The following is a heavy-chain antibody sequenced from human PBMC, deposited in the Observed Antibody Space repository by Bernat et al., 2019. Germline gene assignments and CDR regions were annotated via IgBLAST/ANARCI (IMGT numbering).Heavy chain of an antibody. CDR1: GFTFSAFW. J-gene: IGHJ4*02. D-gene: IGHD3-3*01. Sequence: EVQLVESGGGLVQPGGSLRLSCAASGFTFSAFWMNWVRQAPGKGLEWVATIKQDGSEKYYVDSVKGRFTISRDNAKNSLYLQMNSPRAGDTAVYYCARDNYDFWSGYPLDYWGQGNLATVSS. CDR3: ARDNYDFWSGYPLDY. V-gene: IGHV3-7*03. CDR2: IKQDGSEK.